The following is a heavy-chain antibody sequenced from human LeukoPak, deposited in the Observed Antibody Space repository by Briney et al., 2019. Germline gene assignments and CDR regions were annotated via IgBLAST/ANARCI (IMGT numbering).Heavy chain of an antibody. J-gene: IGHJ3*02. Sequence: VESLNISRKGSGYSFTSYRIGWVRQMPGKGLEWMGIIYPGDSDTRYSPSFQRQVTISADKSISTAYLQWSSLKASDTAMYYCARPFSSGWYTGLGAFDIWGQGTMVTVSS. CDR2: IYPGDSDT. D-gene: IGHD6-19*01. V-gene: IGHV5-51*01. CDR1: GYSFTSYR. CDR3: ARPFSSGWYTGLGAFDI.